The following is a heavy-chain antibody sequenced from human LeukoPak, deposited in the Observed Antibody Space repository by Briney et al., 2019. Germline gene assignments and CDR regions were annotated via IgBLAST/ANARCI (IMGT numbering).Heavy chain of an antibody. CDR1: GGTFSSYA. J-gene: IGHJ4*02. V-gene: IGHV1-69*13. D-gene: IGHD5-24*01. CDR3: ARGGWLQSAFDY. CDR2: IIPIFGTA. Sequence: ASVKVSCKASGGTFSSYAISWVRQAPGQGLEWMGGIIPIFGTANYAQKFQGRVTITADESTSTACMELSSLRSEDTAVYYCARGGWLQSAFDYWGQGTLVTVSS.